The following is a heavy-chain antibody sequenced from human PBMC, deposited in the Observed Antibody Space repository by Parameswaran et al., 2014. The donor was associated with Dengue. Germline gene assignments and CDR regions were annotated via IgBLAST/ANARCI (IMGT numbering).Heavy chain of an antibody. J-gene: IGHJ4*02. CDR2: INHSGST. CDR3: ARGARFLDWFIDY. D-gene: IGHD3/OR15-3a*01. Sequence: RWIRQPPGKGLEWIGEINHSGSTNYNPSLKSRVTISVDTSKNQFSLKLSSVTAADTAVYYCARGARFLDWFIDYWGQGTLVTVSS. V-gene: IGHV4-34*01.